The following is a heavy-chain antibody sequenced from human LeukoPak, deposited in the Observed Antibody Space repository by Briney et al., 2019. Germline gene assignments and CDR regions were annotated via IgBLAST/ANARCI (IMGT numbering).Heavy chain of an antibody. V-gene: IGHV4-59*13. J-gene: IGHJ4*02. CDR1: GSSITNTYY. CDR3: ARDLGSGGGFDY. D-gene: IGHD2-15*01. Sequence: SETLSLTCTVSGSSITNTYYWSWIRQPPGKGLEWIAYIYYSGNTNHNPSLKSRVTISVDTSKNQFSLKLSSVTAADTAVYYCARDLGSGGGFDYWGQGTLVTVSS. CDR2: IYYSGNT.